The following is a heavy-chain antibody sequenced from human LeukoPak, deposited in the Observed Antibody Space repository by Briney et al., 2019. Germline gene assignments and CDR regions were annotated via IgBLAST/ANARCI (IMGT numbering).Heavy chain of an antibody. J-gene: IGHJ4*02. Sequence: ASVKVSCKASGYTFTGYYMHWVRQAPGHGLEWMGWLNPSSGGTKYEQKFQGRVTMTRDTSISTAYMELSRLTSDDTAVYYCVKGPHNADPFDYWGQGTLVTVSS. D-gene: IGHD2-8*01. CDR1: GYTFTGYY. CDR2: LNPSSGGT. CDR3: VKGPHNADPFDY. V-gene: IGHV1-2*02.